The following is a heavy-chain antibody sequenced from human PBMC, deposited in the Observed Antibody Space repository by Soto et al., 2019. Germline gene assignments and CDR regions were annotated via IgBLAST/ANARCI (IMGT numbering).Heavy chain of an antibody. D-gene: IGHD3-3*01. V-gene: IGHV4-59*01. J-gene: IGHJ6*02. CDR2: IYYSGST. Sequence: SETLSLTCTVYGGSISSYYWSWIRQPPGKGLEWIGYIYYSGSTNYNPSLKSRVTISVDTSKNQFSLKLSSVTAADTAVYYCARGETSITYYDFWSGLYGMDVWGQGTTVTVSS. CDR3: ARGETSITYYDFWSGLYGMDV. CDR1: GGSISSYY.